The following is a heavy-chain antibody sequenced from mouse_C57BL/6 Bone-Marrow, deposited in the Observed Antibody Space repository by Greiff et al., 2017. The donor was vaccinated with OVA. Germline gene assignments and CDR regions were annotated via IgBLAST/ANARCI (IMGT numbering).Heavy chain of an antibody. V-gene: IGHV1-58*01. CDR1: GYTFTSYG. CDR3: AESNSYYAMDY. J-gene: IGHJ4*01. Sequence: EVKLLESGAELVRPGSSVKMSCKTSGYTFTSYGINWVKQRPGQGLEWIGYIYIGNGYTEYNEKFKGKATLTSDTSSSTAYMQLSSLTSEDSAIYFCAESNSYYAMDYWGQGTSVTVSS. D-gene: IGHD2-5*01. CDR2: IYIGNGYT.